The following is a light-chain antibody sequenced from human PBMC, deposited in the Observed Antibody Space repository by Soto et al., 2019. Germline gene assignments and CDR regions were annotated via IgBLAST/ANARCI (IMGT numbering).Light chain of an antibody. Sequence: DIQMTQSPSSLSASVGDRVTITCRASQGISNYLDWYQQKPGKVPKLLIYAASTLQSGVPSRFSGSGSGTDFTLTISSLQPEDVATYYCQKYNSAPPFTFGPRTKVDIK. CDR3: QKYNSAPPFT. J-gene: IGKJ3*01. CDR2: AAS. V-gene: IGKV1-27*01. CDR1: QGISNY.